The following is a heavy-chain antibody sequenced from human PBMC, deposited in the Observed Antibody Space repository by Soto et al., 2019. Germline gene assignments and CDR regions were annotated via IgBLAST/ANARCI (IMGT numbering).Heavy chain of an antibody. CDR3: ARHAHSGSYFYNWFDP. CDR1: EGSFIGYG. Sequence: GEPQRISWRGSEGSFIGYGIGWVRKMPGKGLEWMGIIYPGDSDTRYSPSFQGQVTISADKSISTAYLQWSSLKASDTAMYYCARHAHSGSYFYNWFDPWGQGTLVTV. D-gene: IGHD1-26*01. J-gene: IGHJ5*02. V-gene: IGHV5-51*01. CDR2: IYPGDSDT.